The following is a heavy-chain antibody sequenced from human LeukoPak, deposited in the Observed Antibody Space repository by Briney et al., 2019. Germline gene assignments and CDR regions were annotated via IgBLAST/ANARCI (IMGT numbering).Heavy chain of an antibody. CDR2: IYYSGST. V-gene: IGHV4-30-4*08. CDR3: ARVDGSSWVFDY. D-gene: IGHD6-13*01. Sequence: SETLSLTCTVSGGSISSGDYYWSWIRQPPGKGLEWIGYIYYSGSTYYNPSLKSRVTISVDTSKNQCSLKLSSVTAADTAVYYCARVDGSSWVFDYWGQGTLVTVSS. CDR1: GGSISSGDYY. J-gene: IGHJ4*02.